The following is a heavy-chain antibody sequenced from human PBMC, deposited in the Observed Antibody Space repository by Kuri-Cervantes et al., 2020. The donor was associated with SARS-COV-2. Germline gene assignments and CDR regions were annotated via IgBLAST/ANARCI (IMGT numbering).Heavy chain of an antibody. V-gene: IGHV5-51*01. CDR2: IYPGDSDT. CDR1: GYSFTSYW. J-gene: IGHJ4*01. D-gene: IGHD4-23*01. CDR3: GRQGGNAYFDF. Sequence: GGSLRLSCKGSGYSFTSYWIGWVRQMPGKGLEWMGIIYPGDSDTRYTPSFQGQVTISADKSISTAYLPWSSLKASDTAIYYCGRQGGNAYFDFWGQGTLVTVSS.